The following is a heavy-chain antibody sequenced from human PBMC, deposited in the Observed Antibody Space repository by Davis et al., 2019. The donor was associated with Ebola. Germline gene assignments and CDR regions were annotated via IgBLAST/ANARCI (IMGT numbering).Heavy chain of an antibody. V-gene: IGHV3-48*03. J-gene: IGHJ4*02. CDR2: ISSSGATI. CDR3: TRVIDGDYDGN. Sequence: GESLKISCAASGFTFSSYELNWVRQAPGKGLEWISYISSSGATIHHADSVKGRFTISRDNAKNTLYLQMNSLRVEDTAVYYCTRVIDGDYDGNWGQGTLVTVSS. CDR1: GFTFSSYE. D-gene: IGHD4-23*01.